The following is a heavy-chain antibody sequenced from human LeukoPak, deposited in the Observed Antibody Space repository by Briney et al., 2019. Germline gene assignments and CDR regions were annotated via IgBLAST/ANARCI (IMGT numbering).Heavy chain of an antibody. CDR3: AIDFKHDSYFQH. V-gene: IGHV4-39*07. D-gene: IGHD3-3*01. CDR1: GGSISSSSYY. J-gene: IGHJ1*01. CDR2: IYYSGST. Sequence: SETLSLTCTVSGGSISSSSYYWGWIRQPPGKGLEWIGSIYYSGSTYYNPSLKSRVTISVDTSKNQFSLKLSSVTAADTAVYYCAIDFKHDSYFQHWGQGTLVSVSS.